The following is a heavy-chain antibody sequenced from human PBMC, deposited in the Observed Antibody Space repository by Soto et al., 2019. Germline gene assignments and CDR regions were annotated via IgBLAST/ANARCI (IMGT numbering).Heavy chain of an antibody. J-gene: IGHJ2*01. CDR2: ISGSGGST. CDR3: AKDLIGYSYGPYWYFDL. CDR1: GFTFGSYA. Sequence: RLSCAASGFTFGSYAMSWVRQAPGKGLEWVPAISGSGGSTYYADSVKGRFTISRDNSKNTLYLQMNSLRAEDTAVYYCAKDLIGYSYGPYWYFDLWGRGTLVTVSS. D-gene: IGHD5-18*01. V-gene: IGHV3-23*01.